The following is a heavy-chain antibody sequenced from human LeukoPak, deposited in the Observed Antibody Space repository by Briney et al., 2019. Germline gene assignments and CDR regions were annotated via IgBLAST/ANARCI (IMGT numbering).Heavy chain of an antibody. CDR1: GFTFSSYA. V-gene: IGHV3-23*01. CDR2: ISGSGGST. J-gene: IGHJ4*02. D-gene: IGHD5-18*01. CDR3: AKVPGGDTAMVTGY. Sequence: PGGSLRLSCAASGFTFSSYAMSWVRQAPGKGLEWVSAISGSGGSTYCADSVKGRFTISRDNSKNTLYLQMNSLRAEDTAVYYCAKVPGGDTAMVTGYWGQGTLVTVSS.